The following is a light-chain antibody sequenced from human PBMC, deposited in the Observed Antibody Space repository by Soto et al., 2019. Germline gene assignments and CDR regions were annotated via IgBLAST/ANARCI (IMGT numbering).Light chain of an antibody. V-gene: IGKV3-11*01. CDR2: DAS. CDR1: QSVSSY. Sequence: DIVLTQSPATLSLSPGERATLSCRASQSVSSYLAWYQQKPGQAPRLLIYDASNRATGIPARFSGSGSGTDFTLTISSLEPEDFAEYYCEQRGNWPPSITFGQGRRLEIK. CDR3: EQRGNWPPSIT. J-gene: IGKJ5*01.